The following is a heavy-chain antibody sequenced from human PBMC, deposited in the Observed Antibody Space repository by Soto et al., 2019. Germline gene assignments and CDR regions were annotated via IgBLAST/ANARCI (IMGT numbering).Heavy chain of an antibody. J-gene: IGHJ4*02. CDR1: GDTFTDYA. D-gene: IGHD1-26*01. Sequence: QAHLVQSGAEVKKPGASVKVSCKASGDTFTDYAIHWVRQAPRQRLEWLAWINPGNGDTQYSQKFQGRVTLTRDTSATTAYMELSSLRSEDTSVYFCAGGVGATAATFDYWGQGTLVTVSS. CDR3: AGGVGATAATFDY. CDR2: INPGNGDT. V-gene: IGHV1-3*01.